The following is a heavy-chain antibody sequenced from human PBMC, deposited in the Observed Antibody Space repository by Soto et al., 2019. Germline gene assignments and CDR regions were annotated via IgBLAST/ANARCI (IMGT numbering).Heavy chain of an antibody. Sequence: QVQLVQSGAEVKKPGSSVKVSCKASGGTFSSYTISWVRQAPGQGLEWMGRIIPILGIANYAQKFQGRVTITXXKXTXXAYMELSSLRSEDTAVYYCAREAITLVRHYWYFDLWGRGTLVTVSS. CDR1: GGTFSSYT. CDR3: AREAITLVRHYWYFDL. J-gene: IGHJ2*01. CDR2: IIPILGIA. D-gene: IGHD3-10*01. V-gene: IGHV1-69*02.